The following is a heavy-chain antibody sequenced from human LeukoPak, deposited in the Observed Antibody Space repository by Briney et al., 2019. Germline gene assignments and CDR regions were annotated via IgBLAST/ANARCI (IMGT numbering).Heavy chain of an antibody. CDR1: GFTFSSYA. D-gene: IGHD2-2*01. J-gene: IGHJ4*02. Sequence: GGSLRLSCAASGFTFSSYAMSWVRQAPGKGLDWVSAISGSGGSTYYADSVKGRFTISRDNAKNSLYLQMNSLRAEDTAVYYCARDADCSSTSCYSFDYWGQGTLVTVSS. V-gene: IGHV3-23*01. CDR3: ARDADCSSTSCYSFDY. CDR2: ISGSGGST.